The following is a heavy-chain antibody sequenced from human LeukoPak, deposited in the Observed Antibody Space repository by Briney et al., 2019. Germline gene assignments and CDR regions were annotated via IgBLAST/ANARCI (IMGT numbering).Heavy chain of an antibody. D-gene: IGHD3-9*01. CDR2: ISSSSSYI. V-gene: IGHV3-21*01. J-gene: IGHJ4*02. CDR3: ARDSPYDTAGY. CDR1: GFTFSNYN. Sequence: GGSLRLSCAASGFTFSNYNMNWVRQAPGKGLEWVSSISSSSSYIYYADSVKGRFTISRDNTKNSLYLQMNSLRAEDTAVYYCARDSPYDTAGYWGQGTLVTVSS.